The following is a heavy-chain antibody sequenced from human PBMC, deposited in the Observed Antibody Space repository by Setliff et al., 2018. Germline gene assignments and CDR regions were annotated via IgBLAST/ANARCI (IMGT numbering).Heavy chain of an antibody. CDR1: GFTFTSSA. Sequence: SVKVSCKASGFTFTSSAMQWVRQARGQRLEWIGWIVVGSGNTNYAQKFQERVTITRDMSTGTAYMELSSLRSEDAAVYYCAADTSYDSSGSSYYYYMDVWGKGTTVSVS. CDR3: AADTSYDSSGSSYYYYMDV. J-gene: IGHJ6*03. D-gene: IGHD3-22*01. V-gene: IGHV1-58*02. CDR2: IVVGSGNT.